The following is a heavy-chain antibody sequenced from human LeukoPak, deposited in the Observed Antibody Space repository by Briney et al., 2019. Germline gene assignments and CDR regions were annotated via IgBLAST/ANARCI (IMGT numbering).Heavy chain of an antibody. CDR1: GFTFSSYW. Sequence: GGSLRLSCAASGFTFSSYWMGWVRQAPGKGLEWVANIKQDGSEKYYVDSVKGRFTISRDNAKNSLCLQMNSLRAEDTAVYYCARPHLDYGDYVVFDYWGQGTLVTVSS. D-gene: IGHD4-17*01. CDR2: IKQDGSEK. V-gene: IGHV3-7*01. J-gene: IGHJ4*02. CDR3: ARPHLDYGDYVVFDY.